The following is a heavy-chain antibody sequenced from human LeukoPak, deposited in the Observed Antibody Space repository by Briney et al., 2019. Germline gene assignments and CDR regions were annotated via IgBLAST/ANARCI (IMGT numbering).Heavy chain of an antibody. D-gene: IGHD3-10*01. CDR2: VKSKTDGGIT. Sequence: PGGSLRLSCAVSGFTFNNAWMSWVRQAPGRGLEWVGLVKSKTDGGITDYAAPVKDRFTISRDDSKNTLYLQMNSLKSDDTAVYYCTTGYGSGNACDYWGRGTLVTVSS. J-gene: IGHJ4*02. CDR3: TTGYGSGNACDY. V-gene: IGHV3-15*01. CDR1: GFTFNNAW.